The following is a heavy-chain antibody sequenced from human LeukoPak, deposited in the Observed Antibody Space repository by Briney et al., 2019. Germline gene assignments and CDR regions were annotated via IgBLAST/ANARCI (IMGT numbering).Heavy chain of an antibody. V-gene: IGHV4-4*07. D-gene: IGHD5-18*01. J-gene: IGHJ6*03. CDR2: IYTSGST. CDR1: GGSISSYY. Sequence: SETLSLTCTVSGGSISSYYWSWIRQPAGKGLEWIGRIYTSGSTNYNPSLKSRVTMSVDTSKNQFSLKVSPVTAADTAVYYCARGGTAMDKNYYYYYMDVWGKGTTVTVSS. CDR3: ARGGTAMDKNYYYYYMDV.